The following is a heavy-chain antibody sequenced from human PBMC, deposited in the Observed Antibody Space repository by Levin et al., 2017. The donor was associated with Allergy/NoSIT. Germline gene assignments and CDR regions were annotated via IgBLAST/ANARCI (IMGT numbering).Heavy chain of an antibody. D-gene: IGHD4-23*01. J-gene: IGHJ4*02. CDR2: ISAYNGNT. V-gene: IGHV1-18*01. CDR3: ARGTGDGGNSAVDY. Sequence: GESLKISCKASGYTFTSYGISWVRQAPGQGLEWMGWISAYNGNTNYAQKLQGRVTMTTDTSTSTAYMELRSLRSDDTAVYYCARGTGDGGNSAVDYWGQGTLVTVSS. CDR1: GYTFTSYG.